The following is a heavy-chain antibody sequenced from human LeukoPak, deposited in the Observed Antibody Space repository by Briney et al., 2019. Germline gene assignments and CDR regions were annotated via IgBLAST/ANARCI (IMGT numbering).Heavy chain of an antibody. D-gene: IGHD3-22*01. CDR2: IYYSGST. CDR3: ARLYYDSSRYPNWFDP. J-gene: IGHJ5*02. CDR1: GDSISSYY. Sequence: SETLSLTCTVSGDSISSYYWSWIRQPPGKGLEWIGYIYYSGSTNYNPSLKSRVTISVDTSKNQFSLKLSSVTAADTAVYYCARLYYDSSRYPNWFDPWGQGTLVTVS. V-gene: IGHV4-59*08.